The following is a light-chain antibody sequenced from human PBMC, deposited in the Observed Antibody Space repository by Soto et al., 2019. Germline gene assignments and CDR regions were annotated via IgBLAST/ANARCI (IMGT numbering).Light chain of an antibody. CDR2: AAS. CDR1: QSISSS. J-gene: IGKJ2*01. V-gene: IGKV1-39*01. Sequence: DIQMTQSQSSLSASVGDRVTITCRASQSISSSLNWYQQKPGKAPKLLIYAASSLQSGVPSRFSGSGSGTDFTLTISILQPEDFATYYCQQSYSTPHTFGQGTKLEIK. CDR3: QQSYSTPHT.